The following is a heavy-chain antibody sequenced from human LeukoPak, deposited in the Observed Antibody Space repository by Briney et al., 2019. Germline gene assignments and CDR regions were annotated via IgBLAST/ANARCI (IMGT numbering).Heavy chain of an antibody. V-gene: IGHV3-23*01. CDR1: GFTFSSYA. CDR3: AKGPGIISSSWYNY. J-gene: IGHJ4*02. CDR2: ISGSGGSA. D-gene: IGHD6-13*01. Sequence: PGGSLRLSCAASGFTFSSYAMSWVRQAPGKGLEWVSAISGSGGSAYYADSVKSRFTISRDNSKNTLYLQMNSLRAEDTAVYYCAKGPGIISSSWYNYWGQGTLVTVSS.